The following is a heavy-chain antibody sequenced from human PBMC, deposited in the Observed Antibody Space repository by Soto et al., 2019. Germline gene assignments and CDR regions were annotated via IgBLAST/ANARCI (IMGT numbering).Heavy chain of an antibody. CDR2: IYYSGST. V-gene: IGHV4-39*01. Sequence: QLLESGPGLVKPSETLSLTCTVSGGSISSSSYYWGWIRQPPGKGLEWIGSIYYSGSTYYNPSLKSRVTISVDTSKNQFSLKLSSVTAADTAVYYCARLTRGDSSSSRDYWGQGTLVTVSS. CDR3: ARLTRGDSSSSRDY. CDR1: GGSISSSSYY. D-gene: IGHD6-13*01. J-gene: IGHJ4*02.